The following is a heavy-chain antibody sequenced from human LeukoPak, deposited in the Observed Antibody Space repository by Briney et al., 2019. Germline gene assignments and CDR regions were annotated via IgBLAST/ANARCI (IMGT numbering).Heavy chain of an antibody. CDR3: ARATRWFDY. Sequence: GGSLRLSCAASGFTIRNYAMNWVRQAPGRGLEWVSTIRESSGDTYYADSVKGRFTISRDNSKNTLYMQMNSLRVEDTATYYCARATRWFDYWGQGTLVTVSA. J-gene: IGHJ4*02. CDR2: IRESSGDT. CDR1: GFTIRNYA. V-gene: IGHV3-23*01. D-gene: IGHD2-2*01.